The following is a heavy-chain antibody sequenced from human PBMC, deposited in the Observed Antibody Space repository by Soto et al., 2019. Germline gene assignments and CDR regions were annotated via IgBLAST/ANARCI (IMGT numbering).Heavy chain of an antibody. J-gene: IGHJ5*01. CDR1: GYTFTSYG. V-gene: IGHV1-18*04. Sequence: ASVKVSCKASGYTFTSYGISWVRQAPGQGLEWMGWISSYNGNTNYAQKVQGRVTLTTDTSTSTTYMELRSLRSDDTAVYYCARGPRYCSTTTCFSGVTWFDSWGQGTLVTVSS. CDR2: ISSYNGNT. CDR3: ARGPRYCSTTTCFSGVTWFDS. D-gene: IGHD2-2*01.